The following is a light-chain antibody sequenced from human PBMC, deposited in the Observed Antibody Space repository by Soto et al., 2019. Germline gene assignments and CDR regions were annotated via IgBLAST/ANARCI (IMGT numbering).Light chain of an antibody. Sequence: QSLLTHPASVSGSPGQSITISCTGASSDLGSYDLVSWYQQHPGKAPKTIIYEVTKRPSGVSKRFSGSKSGNTASLTISGLQPEDEADYYCCSYVGNDFFYVFGTGTKVTAL. CDR1: SSDLGSYDL. J-gene: IGLJ1*01. CDR2: EVT. V-gene: IGLV2-23*02. CDR3: CSYVGNDFFYV.